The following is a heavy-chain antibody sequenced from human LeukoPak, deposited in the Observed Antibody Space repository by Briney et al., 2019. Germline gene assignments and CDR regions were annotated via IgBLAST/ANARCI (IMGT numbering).Heavy chain of an antibody. D-gene: IGHD5-12*01. Sequence: SVKVSCKASGGTFSSYAIIWVRQAPGQGLEWMGGIIPIFATANYAQKFQGRVTITADKSTSTAYMELSSLRSEDTAVYYCASRGYSGNDAYYYGMDVWGKGTTVTVSS. CDR1: GGTFSSYA. CDR3: ASRGYSGNDAYYYGMDV. CDR2: IIPIFATA. V-gene: IGHV1-69*06. J-gene: IGHJ6*04.